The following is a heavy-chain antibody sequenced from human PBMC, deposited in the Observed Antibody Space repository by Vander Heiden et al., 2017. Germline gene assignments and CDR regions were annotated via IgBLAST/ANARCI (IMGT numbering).Heavy chain of an antibody. Sequence: QLQLQESGPGLVQPSETLSLPCTVSGGSISSSSYSWGWIRQPPGKGLEWIGSIYYSGSTYYNPSLKSRVTISVDTSKNQFSLKLSSVTAADTAVYYCARQDPDYDFWSGYYGGGFDPWGQGTLVTVSS. V-gene: IGHV4-39*01. J-gene: IGHJ5*02. CDR2: IYYSGST. D-gene: IGHD3-3*01. CDR3: ARQDPDYDFWSGYYGGGFDP. CDR1: GGSISSSSYS.